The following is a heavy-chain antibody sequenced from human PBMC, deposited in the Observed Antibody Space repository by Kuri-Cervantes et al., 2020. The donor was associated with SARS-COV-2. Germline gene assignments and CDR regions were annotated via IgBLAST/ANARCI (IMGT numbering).Heavy chain of an antibody. CDR2: INHSGST. V-gene: IGHV4-34*01. J-gene: IGHJ5*02. Sequence: ESLKISCAVYGGSFSGYYWSWIRQPPGKGLEWIGEINHSGSTNYNPSLKSQVTISVDTSKNQLSLKMSSVTAADTAVYYCARGHRSLTTIVVVITGWLTWFDPWGQGTLVTVSS. CDR1: GGSFSGYY. D-gene: IGHD3-22*01. CDR3: ARGHRSLTTIVVVITGWLTWFDP.